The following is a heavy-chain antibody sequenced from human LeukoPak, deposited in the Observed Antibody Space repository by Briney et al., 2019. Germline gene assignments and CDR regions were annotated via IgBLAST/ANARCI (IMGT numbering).Heavy chain of an antibody. D-gene: IGHD6-13*01. CDR2: IYTSGST. Sequence: SETLSLTCTVSSGSISTSNYYWSWIRQPAGMGLEWIGRIYTSGSTNYNPSLKSRVTISVDTSKNQFSLKLSSVTAADTAVYYCARAHRIAAAGPDYWGQGTLVTVSS. CDR1: SGSISTSNYY. CDR3: ARAHRIAAAGPDY. V-gene: IGHV4-61*02. J-gene: IGHJ4*02.